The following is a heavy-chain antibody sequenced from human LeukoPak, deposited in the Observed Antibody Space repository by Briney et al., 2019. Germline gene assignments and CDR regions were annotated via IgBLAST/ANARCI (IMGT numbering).Heavy chain of an antibody. CDR2: IYYSGSA. Sequence: PSETLSLTCTVSGGSISSYYWSWIRQPPGKGLEWSGYIYYSGSANYNPSLKSRVTISVDTSKNQFSLKLSSVSATDTAVYYCARLDGYDFYFDYWGQGTLVTASS. CDR3: ARLDGYDFYFDY. J-gene: IGHJ4*02. CDR1: GGSISSYY. V-gene: IGHV4-59*08. D-gene: IGHD5-24*01.